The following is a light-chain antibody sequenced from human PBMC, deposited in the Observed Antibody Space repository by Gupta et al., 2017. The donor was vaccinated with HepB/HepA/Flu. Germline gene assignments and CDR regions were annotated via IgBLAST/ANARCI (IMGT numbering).Light chain of an antibody. CDR1: QDIASD. Sequence: AIQMTQSPSSLSASLGDRVTITCRASQDIASDLGWYQHKPETLPRHLIYGASTLQAGVASRIGGRGCGTDFVLNISSLQPEDFVLYYCLQDNGYPRTFGQGTKVDIK. CDR3: LQDNGYPRT. V-gene: IGKV1-6*01. J-gene: IGKJ1*01. CDR2: GAS.